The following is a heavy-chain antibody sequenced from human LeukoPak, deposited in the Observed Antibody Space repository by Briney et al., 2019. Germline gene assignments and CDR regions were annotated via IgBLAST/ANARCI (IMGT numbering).Heavy chain of an antibody. CDR3: ARDVDFYASGSYSDY. V-gene: IGHV3-23*01. J-gene: IGHJ4*01. Sequence: GGTLRLSCAASGFTFSTYGMSWVRQAPGKGLEWVSAISYSGGSTYYADSVKGRFTISRDNSKNTLYLQMNSLRAEDTAVYFCARDVDFYASGSYSDYWGQGTLATVSS. D-gene: IGHD3-10*01. CDR1: GFTFSTYG. CDR2: ISYSGGST.